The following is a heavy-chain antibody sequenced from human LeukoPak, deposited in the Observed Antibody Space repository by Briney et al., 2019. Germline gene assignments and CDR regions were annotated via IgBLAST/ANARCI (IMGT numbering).Heavy chain of an antibody. D-gene: IGHD1/OR15-1a*01. CDR2: ISYDGSNE. J-gene: IGHJ4*02. CDR1: GFSLSYYT. CDR3: ARDNNGDH. Sequence: PGRSLRLSCAASGFSLSYYTMYWVRQAPGKALEWVAVISYDGSNENYADSVKGRFTISRDTSKNTLYLQMNSLRAEDTAVYYCARDNNGDHWGQGALVTVSS. V-gene: IGHV3-30*04.